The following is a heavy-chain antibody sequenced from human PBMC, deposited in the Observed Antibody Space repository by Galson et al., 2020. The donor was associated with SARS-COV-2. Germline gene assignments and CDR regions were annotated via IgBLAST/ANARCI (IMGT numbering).Heavy chain of an antibody. CDR3: AKGRTVGYYYYYYYMDV. D-gene: IGHD4-17*01. V-gene: IGHV3-23*01. J-gene: IGHJ6*03. CDR1: GFTFSSYA. Sequence: ASVKVSCAASGFTFSSYAMSWVRQAPGKGLEWVSAISGSGGSTYYADSVTGRFTISRDNSKNTLYLQMNSLRAEDTAVYYCAKGRTVGYYYYYYYMDVWGKGTTVTISS. CDR2: ISGSGGST.